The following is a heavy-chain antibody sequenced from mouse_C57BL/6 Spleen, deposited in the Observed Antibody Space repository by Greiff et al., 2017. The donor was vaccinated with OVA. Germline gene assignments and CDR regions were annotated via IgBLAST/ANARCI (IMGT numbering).Heavy chain of an antibody. J-gene: IGHJ4*01. CDR1: GFSLPSYA. V-gene: IGHV2-9-1*01. CDR2: IWTGGGT. CDR3: ARNDGITTGVPKKNAMDY. D-gene: IGHD1-1*01. Sequence: LKESGPGLVAPSQSLSITCTVSGFSLPSYAISWVRQPPGKGLEWLGVIWTGGGTNYYSALKSRLSISKDNSKSQVCLKMNRLQTDDTARYYWARNDGITTGVPKKNAMDYWGQGTSVTVSS.